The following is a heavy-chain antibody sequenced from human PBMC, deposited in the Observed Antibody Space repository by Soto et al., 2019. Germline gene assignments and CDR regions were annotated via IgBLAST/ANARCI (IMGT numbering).Heavy chain of an antibody. J-gene: IGHJ6*02. D-gene: IGHD6-19*01. CDR1: GFTFSSYA. CDR3: AKDSFIAVAGDYYYYYGMDV. Sequence: GGSLRLSCAASGFTFSSYAMSWVRQAPGKGLEWVSAISGSGGSTYYADSVKGRFTISRDNSKNTLYLQMNSLRAEDTAVYYCAKDSFIAVAGDYYYYYGMDVWGQGTTVTVS. CDR2: ISGSGGST. V-gene: IGHV3-23*01.